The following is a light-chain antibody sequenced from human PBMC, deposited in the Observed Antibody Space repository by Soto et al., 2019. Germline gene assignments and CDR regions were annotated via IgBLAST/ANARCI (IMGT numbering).Light chain of an antibody. V-gene: IGKV3-20*01. CDR2: SAS. CDR1: QSISYN. J-gene: IGKJ5*01. Sequence: ETLLTQSPGTLSVSTRERATLSCRASQSISYNLAWYQQNPGQAPLLLIYSASTRATGIPVRFSGSGSGTDFTLAICRLEPEDFAVYYCQQYGSLPPITFGQGTRLEIK. CDR3: QQYGSLPPIT.